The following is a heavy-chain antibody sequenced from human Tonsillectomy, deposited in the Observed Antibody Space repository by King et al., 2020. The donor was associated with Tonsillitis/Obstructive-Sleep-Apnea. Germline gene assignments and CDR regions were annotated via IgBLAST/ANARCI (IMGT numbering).Heavy chain of an antibody. CDR1: GYTFIAYG. V-gene: IGHV1-18*01. CDR2: ISAFNGHT. D-gene: IGHD1-26*01. J-gene: IGHJ6*03. CDR3: ARGPPNKWDLPAHDSYRDV. Sequence: VQLVESGPEVRQPGASVKVTCTTSGYTFIAYGITWVRQAPGQGLEWMGWISAFNGHTHFAQNIQGRVTMTTDTSTSTAYMELRSLRSDDTAVYYCARGPPNKWDLPAHDSYRDVWGNGTTVTVSS.